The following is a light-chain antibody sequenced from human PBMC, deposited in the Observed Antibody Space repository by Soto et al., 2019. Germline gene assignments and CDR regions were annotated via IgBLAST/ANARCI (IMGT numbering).Light chain of an antibody. CDR2: EVT. CDR1: SSDIGAYDY. J-gene: IGLJ1*01. CDR3: NSFRVSHLYV. Sequence: QSVLTQPASLSGSPGQSITISCTGTSSDIGAYDYVSRFQQHPGKAPKLMIYEVTHRPSGVSDRFSASKSGNTASLTISGLQAEDEADYYCNSFRVSHLYVFGTGTKV. V-gene: IGLV2-14*01.